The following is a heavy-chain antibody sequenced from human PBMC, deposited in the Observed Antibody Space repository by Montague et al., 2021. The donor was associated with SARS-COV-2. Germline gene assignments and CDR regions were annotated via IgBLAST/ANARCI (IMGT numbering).Heavy chain of an antibody. J-gene: IGHJ4*02. CDR3: ARGDYWGSLDY. CDR1: GFTFSSYS. D-gene: IGHD7-27*01. V-gene: IGHV3-21*01. CDR2: ISTISSYI. Sequence: SLRLSCAASGFTFSSYSMTWVRQAPGKGLEWVSSISTISSYIYXXXSVKGRFTISRDNAKNSLYLQMNSLRAEDTAVYYCARGDYWGSLDYWGQGTLVTVSS.